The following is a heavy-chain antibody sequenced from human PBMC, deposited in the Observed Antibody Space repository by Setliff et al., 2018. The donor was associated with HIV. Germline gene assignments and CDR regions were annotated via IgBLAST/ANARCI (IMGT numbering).Heavy chain of an antibody. V-gene: IGHV3-7*03. Sequence: GGSLRLSCAASGFTFSTSAMHWVRQAPGKGLEWVASISPDGNRNYCVGSVKGRFTASRDNAKSSLYLQMNSLRAEDTAVYYCARVHLRTNAVYGVVSNQFDPWGQGTLVTVSS. CDR2: ISPDGNRN. D-gene: IGHD2-8*01. CDR1: GFTFSTSA. J-gene: IGHJ5*02. CDR3: ARVHLRTNAVYGVVSNQFDP.